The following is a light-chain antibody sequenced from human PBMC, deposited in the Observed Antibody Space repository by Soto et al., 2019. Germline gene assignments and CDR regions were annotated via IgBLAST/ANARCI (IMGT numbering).Light chain of an antibody. CDR3: QQYSSYSYS. Sequence: DIQMTQSPSTLSASVGDRVTITCWASQSTSSWLAWYQHKPGKAPKLLIYKTSTLESGVPSRFSGSGAGTEFTLTIGCLQADDFATYYCQQYSSYSYSFGQGTKLEIK. V-gene: IGKV1-5*03. CDR2: KTS. CDR1: QSTSSW. J-gene: IGKJ2*03.